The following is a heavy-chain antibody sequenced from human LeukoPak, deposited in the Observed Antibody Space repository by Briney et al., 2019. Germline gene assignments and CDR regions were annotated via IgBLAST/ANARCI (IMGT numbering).Heavy chain of an antibody. CDR1: GFTFSRYG. V-gene: IGHV3-30*03. CDR2: ISYDGSNK. D-gene: IGHD6-13*01. J-gene: IGHJ5*02. Sequence: GGSLRLSCAASGFTFSRYGMHWVRQAPGKGLEWVAVISYDGSNKYYADSVKGRFTISRDNSKNTLYLQMNSLRAEDTAVYYCATIDDVAAAGRNWFDPWGQGTLVTVSS. CDR3: ATIDDVAAAGRNWFDP.